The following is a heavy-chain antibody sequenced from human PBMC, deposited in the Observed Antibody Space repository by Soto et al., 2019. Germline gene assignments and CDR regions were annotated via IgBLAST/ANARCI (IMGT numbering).Heavy chain of an antibody. J-gene: IGHJ3*02. D-gene: IGHD7-27*01. CDR2: ISGRAGNT. CDR1: GFTFSIFA. Sequence: EVQLLESGGGLVQPGGSLSLSCAASGFTFSIFAMSLVRQATGNGLEWVSAISGRAGNTYYADAVKGRFTISRDNSKNTLNLQMNGLRGEDTAVYYCAKDRGTGDYGVNSVDIWGQGTMVTVSS. V-gene: IGHV3-23*01. CDR3: AKDRGTGDYGVNSVDI.